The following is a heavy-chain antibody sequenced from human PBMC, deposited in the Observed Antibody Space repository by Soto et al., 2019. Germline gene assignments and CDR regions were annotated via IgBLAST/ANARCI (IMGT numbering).Heavy chain of an antibody. CDR2: INHSGST. V-gene: IGHV4-34*01. Sequence: SETLSLTCAVYGGSFSGYYWSWIRQPPGKGLEWIGEINHSGSTDYNPSLKSRVTISVDTSKNQFSLKLSSVTAADTAVYYCERGPNSSSTRCLINRLFDYWGQGTLVTVSS. CDR3: ERGPNSSSTRCLINRLFDY. CDR1: GGSFSGYY. D-gene: IGHD2-2*01. J-gene: IGHJ4*02.